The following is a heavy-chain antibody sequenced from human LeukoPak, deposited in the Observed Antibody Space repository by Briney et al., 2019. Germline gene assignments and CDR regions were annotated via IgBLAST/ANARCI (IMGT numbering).Heavy chain of an antibody. D-gene: IGHD2-2*01. J-gene: IGHJ5*02. CDR3: ARPKGYCSSTSCYENWFDP. CDR2: IYPGDSDI. CDR1: GYSFTSYW. Sequence: GESLKISXKGSGYSFTSYWIGWVRQMPGKGLEWMGIIYPGDSDIIYSPSFQGQVTISADKSINTAYLQWSSLKASDTAMYYCARPKGYCSSTSCYENWFDPWGQGTLVTVSS. V-gene: IGHV5-51*01.